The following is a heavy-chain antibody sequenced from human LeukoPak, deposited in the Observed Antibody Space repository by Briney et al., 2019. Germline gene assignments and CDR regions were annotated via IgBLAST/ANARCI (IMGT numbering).Heavy chain of an antibody. J-gene: IGHJ4*02. CDR2: INHSGST. Sequence: SETLSLTCAVYGGSFSGYYWSWIRQPPGKGLEWIGEINHSGSTNYNPSLKSRVTISVDTSKNQFSLKLSSVTAADTAVYYYARRHITGYLDYWGQGTLVTVSS. CDR3: ARRHITGYLDY. V-gene: IGHV4-34*01. D-gene: IGHD1-20*01. CDR1: GGSFSGYY.